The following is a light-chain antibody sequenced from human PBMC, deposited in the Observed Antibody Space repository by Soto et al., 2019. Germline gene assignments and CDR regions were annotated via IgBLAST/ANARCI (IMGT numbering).Light chain of an antibody. J-gene: IGLJ3*02. CDR2: DVS. CDR1: SSDVGGYNF. CDR3: SSYTFSSARV. V-gene: IGLV2-14*03. Sequence: QSVLTQPASVSGSPGQSITISCTGTSSDVGGYNFVSWYQLHPGKAPRLMIYDVSIRPSGVSDRFSGSKSGNTASLSISGLQAEDEADYYCSSYTFSSARVFGGGTKLTVL.